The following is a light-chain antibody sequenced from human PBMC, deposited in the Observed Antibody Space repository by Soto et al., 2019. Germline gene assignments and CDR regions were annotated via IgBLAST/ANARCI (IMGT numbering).Light chain of an antibody. Sequence: DIQLTQSHSSLSASVGDRVTITCRASQTISDYLNWYQQKAGQAPKLLISAASTSQSGFPSRFSGSGSGTDFTLTINSLRPEDFATYYYQQSYTTPLTFGGGTKVDIK. CDR2: AAS. J-gene: IGKJ4*01. CDR3: QQSYTTPLT. CDR1: QTISDY. V-gene: IGKV1-39*01.